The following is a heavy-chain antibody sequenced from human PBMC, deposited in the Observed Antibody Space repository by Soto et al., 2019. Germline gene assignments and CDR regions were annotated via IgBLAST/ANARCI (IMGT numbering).Heavy chain of an antibody. V-gene: IGHV4-30-4*01. Sequence: SETLSLPCTVSGDTISSADYYWSWIRQSPGKSLEWLGRIFHSGTTYYNPSPKSRLTISVDTSKNHFSRRLTSVTAADTAVYYCARDLWVEPELYYYGMDVWGQGTTVTVSS. J-gene: IGHJ6*02. D-gene: IGHD1-1*01. CDR1: GDTISSADYY. CDR2: IFHSGTT. CDR3: ARDLWVEPELYYYGMDV.